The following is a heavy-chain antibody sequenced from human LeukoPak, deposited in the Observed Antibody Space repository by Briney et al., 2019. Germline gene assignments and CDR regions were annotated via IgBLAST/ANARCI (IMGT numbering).Heavy chain of an antibody. CDR1: GFTFSSYA. V-gene: IGHV3-64D*08. CDR2: ISSSGDDT. J-gene: IGHJ1*01. CDR3: VVSYSSSWYEVYFQH. Sequence: GGSLRLSCSASGFTFSSYAMHWVRQAPGKRLKSVSAISSSGDDTYYADSVKGRFTISRDNSRNTLYLQMSSLRAEDTAMYYCVVSYSSSWYEVYFQHWGQGTLVTVSS. D-gene: IGHD6-13*01.